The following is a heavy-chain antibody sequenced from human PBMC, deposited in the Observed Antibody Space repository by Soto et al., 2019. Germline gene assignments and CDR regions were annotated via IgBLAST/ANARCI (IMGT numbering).Heavy chain of an antibody. CDR2: INSDGSST. CDR1: GFTFSSYW. D-gene: IGHD2-8*01. CDR3: ARDNNDYYYYYYMDV. V-gene: IGHV3-74*01. Sequence: GGSLRLSCAASGFTFSSYWMHWVRQAPGKGLVWVSRINSDGSSTSYADSVKGRFTISRDNAKNTLYLQMNSLRAEDTAVYYCARDNNDYYYYYYMDVWGKGTTVTVSS. J-gene: IGHJ6*03.